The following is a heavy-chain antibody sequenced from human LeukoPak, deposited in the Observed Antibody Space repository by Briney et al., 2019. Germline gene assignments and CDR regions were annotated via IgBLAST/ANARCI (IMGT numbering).Heavy chain of an antibody. V-gene: IGHV3-74*01. CDR1: GFSFSNYW. CDR3: ARGSGNYNFAH. D-gene: IGHD1-26*01. J-gene: IGHJ4*02. CDR2: ISTDESTI. Sequence: PGGSLRLSCAASGFSFSNYWMHGVRQVPGKGLVWVLGISTDESTIRYADSVKGRFTISRDNAKNTLYLQMNSLTVGDTAVYYCARGSGNYNFAHWGQGTLVTVSS.